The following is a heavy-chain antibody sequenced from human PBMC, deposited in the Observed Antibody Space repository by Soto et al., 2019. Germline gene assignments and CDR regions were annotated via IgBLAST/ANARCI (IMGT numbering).Heavy chain of an antibody. J-gene: IGHJ4*02. Sequence: QVQLVHSGAEGKKRGSSVKISFKASGGTFSSYAITWVRQAPGQGLEWMGGIIPIFGTANYAQKFQGIVTITADESTRTAYMELSSLRSEDTAVYYCARGDVQMAAISKITLDYWGQGTLVTVSS. CDR3: ARGDVQMAAISKITLDY. D-gene: IGHD6-19*01. V-gene: IGHV1-69*01. CDR1: GGTFSSYA. CDR2: IIPIFGTA.